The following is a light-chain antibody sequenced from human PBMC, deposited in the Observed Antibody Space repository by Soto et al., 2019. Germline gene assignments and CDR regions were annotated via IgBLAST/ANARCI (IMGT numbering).Light chain of an antibody. CDR3: ATCDGGLPGEI. V-gene: IGLV1-51*01. J-gene: IGLJ2*01. Sequence: QSVLTQSPSVSAAPGQKVTISCSGSSSNIGNNYVSWYQQLPGTAPKLLIYDNNKRPSGIPDRFSGSKSGTSGTLDITGLQTGDEADYYCATCDGGLPGEIFGGGTNLTVL. CDR1: SSNIGNNY. CDR2: DNN.